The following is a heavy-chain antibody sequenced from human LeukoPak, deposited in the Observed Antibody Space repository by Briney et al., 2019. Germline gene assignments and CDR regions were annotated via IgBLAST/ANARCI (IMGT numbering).Heavy chain of an antibody. D-gene: IGHD2-2*01. V-gene: IGHV3-21*01. CDR1: GFTFSSYS. CDR2: ISSSSSYI. CDR3: ARAYCRSTSCYFP. Sequence: GGSLRLSCAASGFTFSSYSMNWVRQAPGKGLEWVSSISSSSSYIYYADSVKGRFTISRDNAKNSLYLQMNSLRAEDTAVYYCARAYCRSTSCYFPWGQGTLVTVSS. J-gene: IGHJ5*02.